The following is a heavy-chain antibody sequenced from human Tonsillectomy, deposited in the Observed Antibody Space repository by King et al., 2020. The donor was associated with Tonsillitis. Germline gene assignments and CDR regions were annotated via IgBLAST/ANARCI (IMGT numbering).Heavy chain of an antibody. Sequence: VQLVESGGGAVRPGGSLRLSCEASGFTFDDYGMSWVRQAPGKGLEWVSGINWNGKTTTYADSVKGRFTISIDNAKNSLYLQMNSLTADDTAFYYCTRRTPMTTVTENWYFDLWGRGALVTVSS. J-gene: IGHJ2*01. CDR1: GFTFDDYG. V-gene: IGHV3-20*04. CDR3: TRRTPMTTVTENWYFDL. CDR2: INWNGKTT. D-gene: IGHD4-17*01.